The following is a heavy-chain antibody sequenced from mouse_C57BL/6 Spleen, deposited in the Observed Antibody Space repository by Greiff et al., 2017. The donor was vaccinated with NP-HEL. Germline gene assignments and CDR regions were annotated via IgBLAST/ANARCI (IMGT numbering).Heavy chain of an antibody. D-gene: IGHD1-1*01. CDR2: IDPENGDT. Sequence: EVKLMESGAELVRPGASVKLSCTASGFNIKDDYMHWVKQRPEQGLEWIGWIDPENGDTEYASKFQGKATITADTSSNTAYLQLSSLTSEDTAVYYCTTWGLLRGFAYSGQGTLVTVSA. J-gene: IGHJ3*01. V-gene: IGHV14-4*01. CDR3: TTWGLLRGFAY. CDR1: GFNIKDDY.